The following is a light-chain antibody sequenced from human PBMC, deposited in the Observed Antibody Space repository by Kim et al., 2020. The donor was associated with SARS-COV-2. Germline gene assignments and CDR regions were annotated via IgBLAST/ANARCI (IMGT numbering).Light chain of an antibody. CDR2: QDR. J-gene: IGLJ2*01. V-gene: IGLV3-1*01. CDR3: QAWDSSAGV. Sequence: VSPGETACITCSVGKVGDTYACCYQQKAGQSPVLVIDQDRKRPSGIPERFSGSNHGNTATLTIGGTQGMDEADYSCQAWDSSAGVFGGGTKLTVL. CDR1: KVGDTY.